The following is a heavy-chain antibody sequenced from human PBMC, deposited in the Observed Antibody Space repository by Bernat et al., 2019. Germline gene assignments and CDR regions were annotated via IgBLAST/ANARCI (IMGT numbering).Heavy chain of an antibody. CDR3: RVTAVADNFDF. Sequence: EVQLLESGGGLVQPGGSLRLSCAASGFTFSSYAMSWVRQAPGKGLEWVSAISGSGGSTYYADSVKGRFTISRDNSKNTLYLKMNSLRAEDTAGYYPRVTAVADNFDFWGRGTLVTVSS. J-gene: IGHJ4*02. D-gene: IGHD6-19*01. V-gene: IGHV3-23*01. CDR1: GFTFSSYA. CDR2: ISGSGGST.